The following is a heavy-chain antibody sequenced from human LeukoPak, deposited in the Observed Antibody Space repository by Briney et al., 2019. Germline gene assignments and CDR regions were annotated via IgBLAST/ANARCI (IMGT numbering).Heavy chain of an antibody. J-gene: IGHJ4*02. Sequence: PSETLSLTCTVSGGSISGYYWSWIRQPPGKGLEWIGGTTNHNPSLKSRVTISVDTSKNQFSLKLSSVTAADTAVYYCARDLGKSLPAVMAWAYWGQGTLVTVSS. D-gene: IGHD2-8*01. CDR1: GGSISGYY. V-gene: IGHV4-59*01. CDR3: ARDLGKSLPAVMAWAY. CDR2: GTT.